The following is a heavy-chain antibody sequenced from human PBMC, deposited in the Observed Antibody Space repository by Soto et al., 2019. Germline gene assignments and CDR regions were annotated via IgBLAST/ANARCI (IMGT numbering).Heavy chain of an antibody. Sequence: QVHLVQSGAEVKKPGASVKVSCKGSGYAFTTYGITWVRQAPGQGREWMGWISAHNGNTNYAQKRQGRVTVTRDKSTSTAYMELRSLRSDDTAVYYCARGRYGDYWGQGALVTVSS. CDR2: ISAHNGNT. CDR1: GYAFTTYG. D-gene: IGHD1-1*01. V-gene: IGHV1-18*01. J-gene: IGHJ4*02. CDR3: ARGRYGDY.